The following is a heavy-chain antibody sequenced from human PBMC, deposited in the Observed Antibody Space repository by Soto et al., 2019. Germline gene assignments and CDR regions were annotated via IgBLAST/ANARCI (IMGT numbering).Heavy chain of an antibody. Sequence: LSLTCTVSGGSISSGDYYWSWIRQPPGKGLEWIGYIYYSGSTYYNPSLKSRVTISVDTSKNQFSLKLSSVTAADTAVYYCASLDFWSGYWAFDYWGQGTLVTVSS. D-gene: IGHD3-3*01. CDR2: IYYSGST. CDR3: ASLDFWSGYWAFDY. V-gene: IGHV4-30-4*01. J-gene: IGHJ4*02. CDR1: GGSISSGDYY.